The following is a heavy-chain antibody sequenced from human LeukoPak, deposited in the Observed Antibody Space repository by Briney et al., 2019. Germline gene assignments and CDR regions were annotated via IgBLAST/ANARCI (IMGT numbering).Heavy chain of an antibody. CDR3: ARLESGVLGDPYYYDSTGYYYRGYFDS. J-gene: IGHJ4*02. Sequence: SETLSLTCTVSGGSISSFYWSWIRQSPGKGLEWIGYIYDSGSTKYNPSLKSRVTMSPDMYKNQFSLKLSSVTAADTAVYYCARLESGVLGDPYYYDSTGYYYRGYFDSWGQGTLVTVSS. CDR1: GGSISSFY. D-gene: IGHD3-22*01. V-gene: IGHV4-59*08. CDR2: IYDSGST.